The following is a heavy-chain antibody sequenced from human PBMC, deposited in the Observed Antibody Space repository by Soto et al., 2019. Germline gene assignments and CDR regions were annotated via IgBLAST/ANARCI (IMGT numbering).Heavy chain of an antibody. CDR2: VGGSGDST. J-gene: IGHJ4*02. Sequence: EVQLLDSGGGLVQPGGSLRLSCAASGFTFSNYAMSWVRQAPGKGLEWVSGVGGSGDSTYYADSVKGRFTISRDNSKDTLYLQMNSLRAEDTAVYYCAKSPLGYCSGGSCYPAHYFDYWGQGTLVTVSS. CDR1: GFTFSNYA. CDR3: AKSPLGYCSGGSCYPAHYFDY. D-gene: IGHD2-15*01. V-gene: IGHV3-23*01.